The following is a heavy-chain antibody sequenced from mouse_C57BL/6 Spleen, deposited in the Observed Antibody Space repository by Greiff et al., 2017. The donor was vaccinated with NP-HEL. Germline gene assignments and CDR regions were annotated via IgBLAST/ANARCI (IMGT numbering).Heavy chain of an antibody. D-gene: IGHD1-1*01. Sequence: QVQLQHSGPELVKPGASVKLSCTASGYAFRSSWMNWVTQRPGKGLEWIGRIYPGDGDTNYNGKFKGKATLTADKSSSTAYMPLSSLTAEDAAVYFCASSYYYGSSPWFAYWGQGTLVTVSA. V-gene: IGHV1-82*01. CDR1: GYAFRSSW. CDR2: IYPGDGDT. J-gene: IGHJ3*01. CDR3: ASSYYYGSSPWFAY.